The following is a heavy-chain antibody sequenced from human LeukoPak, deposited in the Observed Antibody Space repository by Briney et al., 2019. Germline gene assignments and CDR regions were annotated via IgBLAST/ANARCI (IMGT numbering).Heavy chain of an antibody. J-gene: IGHJ6*03. D-gene: IGHD3-22*01. V-gene: IGHV5-51*01. CDR1: GYSFTSYW. Sequence: PGESLKISCKGSGYSFTSYWIGWVRQMPGKGLEWMGIIYPGDSDTRYSPSFQGQVTISADKSISTAYLQWSSLKASDTAMYYCARHLSPYDSSGYYTDPNDYYYYYYMDVWGKGTTVTVSS. CDR2: IYPGDSDT. CDR3: ARHLSPYDSSGYYTDPNDYYYYYYMDV.